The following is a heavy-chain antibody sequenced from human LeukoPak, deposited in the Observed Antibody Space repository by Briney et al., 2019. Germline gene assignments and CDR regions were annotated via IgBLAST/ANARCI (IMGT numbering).Heavy chain of an antibody. D-gene: IGHD2-15*01. Sequence: GGSLRLSCAASGFTFSSYAMSWVRQAPGKGLEWVSAISGSGGSTYYADSVKGRFTISRDNSKNTLYLQMNSLRAEDTAVYYCAKDELYCSGGSCYSIDYWGQGTLVTVSS. CDR1: GFTFSSYA. CDR2: ISGSGGST. V-gene: IGHV3-23*01. J-gene: IGHJ4*02. CDR3: AKDELYCSGGSCYSIDY.